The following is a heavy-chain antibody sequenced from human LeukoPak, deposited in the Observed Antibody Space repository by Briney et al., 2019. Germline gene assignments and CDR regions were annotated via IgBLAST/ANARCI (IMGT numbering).Heavy chain of an antibody. J-gene: IGHJ5*02. D-gene: IGHD1-26*01. CDR3: ARERGSYYAYNWFDP. Sequence: PSQTLSLTCTVSGGSISSGDYYWSWIRQPPGKGLEWIGYIYYSGSTYYNPSHKSRVTISVDTSKNQFSLKLSSVTAADTAVYYCARERGSYYAYNWFDPWGQGTLVTVSS. CDR2: IYYSGST. V-gene: IGHV4-30-4*08. CDR1: GGSISSGDYY.